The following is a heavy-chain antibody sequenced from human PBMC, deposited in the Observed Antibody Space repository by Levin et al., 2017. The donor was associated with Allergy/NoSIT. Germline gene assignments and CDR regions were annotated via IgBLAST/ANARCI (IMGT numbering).Heavy chain of an antibody. CDR3: ARGLRGSGSYYEGANWFDP. J-gene: IGHJ5*02. Sequence: SETLSLTCTVSGGSISSYYWSWIRQPPGKGLEWIGYIYYSGSTNYNPSLKSRVTISVDTSKNQFSLKLSSVTAADTAVYYCARGLRGSGSYYEGANWFDPWGQGTLVTVSS. D-gene: IGHD3-10*01. CDR1: GGSISSYY. V-gene: IGHV4-59*01. CDR2: IYYSGST.